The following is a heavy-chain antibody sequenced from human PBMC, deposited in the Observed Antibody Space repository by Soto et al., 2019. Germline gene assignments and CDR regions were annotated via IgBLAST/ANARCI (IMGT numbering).Heavy chain of an antibody. J-gene: IGHJ4*02. CDR2: ISGSGGST. V-gene: IGHV3-23*01. Sequence: EVQLLESGGGLVQPGGSLRLSCAASGFTFSSYAMSWVRQAPGKGLEWVSAISGSGGSTYYADSVKGRFTISRDNSKNTLYLQMNSLRAEDTAVYYCAKVALLWFGERNTFFDYWGQGPLVTVSS. D-gene: IGHD3-10*01. CDR1: GFTFSSYA. CDR3: AKVALLWFGERNTFFDY.